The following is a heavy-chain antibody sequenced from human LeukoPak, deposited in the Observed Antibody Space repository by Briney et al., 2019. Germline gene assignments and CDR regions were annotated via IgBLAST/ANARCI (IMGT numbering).Heavy chain of an antibody. CDR3: ARLGEKIAAPPGY. V-gene: IGHV4-39*01. CDR1: GGSISSSSYY. Sequence: HSETLSLTCTVSGGSISSSSYYWGWLRQPPGMGLEYIGNIYYSGSTYYNPSLKSRVTISVDTSKNQFSLKLSSVTAADTAVYYCARLGEKIAAPPGYWGQGTLVTVSS. D-gene: IGHD6-6*01. J-gene: IGHJ4*02. CDR2: IYYSGST.